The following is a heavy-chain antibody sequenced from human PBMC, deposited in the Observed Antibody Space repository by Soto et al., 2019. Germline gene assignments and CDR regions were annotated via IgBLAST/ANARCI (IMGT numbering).Heavy chain of an antibody. V-gene: IGHV3-23*01. D-gene: IGHD2-2*01. Sequence: GGSLRLSCAASGFTFSSYAMSWVRQAPGKGLEWVSAISGSGGSTYYADSVKGRFTISRDNSKNTLYLQMNSLRAEDTAVYYCAKYQLDCSSTSCYGGWYYYGMDVWGQGTTVTVSS. CDR1: GFTFSSYA. J-gene: IGHJ6*02. CDR2: ISGSGGST. CDR3: AKYQLDCSSTSCYGGWYYYGMDV.